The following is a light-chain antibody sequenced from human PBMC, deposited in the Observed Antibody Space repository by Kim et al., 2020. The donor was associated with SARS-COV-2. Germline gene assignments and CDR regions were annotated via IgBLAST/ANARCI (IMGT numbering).Light chain of an antibody. CDR1: SSDVGAYNY. Sequence: QSALTQPASVSGSPGQSITFSCTGTSSDVGAYNYVSWYQQHQGKAPKLMIYDVSKRPSGISNRFSGSKSGDTASLTISGLQAEDEAYYYCSSYTRISTYVFGSGTKVTVL. CDR2: DVS. V-gene: IGLV2-14*03. J-gene: IGLJ1*01. CDR3: SSYTRISTYV.